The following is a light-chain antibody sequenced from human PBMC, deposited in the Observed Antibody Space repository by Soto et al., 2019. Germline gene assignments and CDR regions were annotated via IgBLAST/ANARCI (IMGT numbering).Light chain of an antibody. V-gene: IGKV3-11*01. J-gene: IGKJ5*01. CDR3: QQRSNWPPI. CDR2: DAS. CDR1: QSVSSY. Sequence: EIVLTQSPATLSLSPGERATLSCRASQSVSSYLAWYQQKPGQAPRLLIYDASNRATGIPARFSGSGSGTDFTLTISSLEPEDFAAYDCQQRSNWPPIFGQGTRLEIK.